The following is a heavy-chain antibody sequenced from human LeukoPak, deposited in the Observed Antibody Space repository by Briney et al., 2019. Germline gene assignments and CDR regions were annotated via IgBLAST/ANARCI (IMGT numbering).Heavy chain of an antibody. D-gene: IGHD2-2*01. CDR3: VKAYCSSTSCYEDY. CDR1: GFTFSSYG. J-gene: IGHJ4*02. CDR2: ISYDGSNK. V-gene: IGHV3-30*18. Sequence: GGSLRLSCAASGFTFSSYGMHWVRQAPGKGLEWVAVISYDGSNKYYADSVKGRFTISRDNSKNTLYLQMNSLRAEDTAVYYCVKAYCSSTSCYEDYWGQGTLVTVSS.